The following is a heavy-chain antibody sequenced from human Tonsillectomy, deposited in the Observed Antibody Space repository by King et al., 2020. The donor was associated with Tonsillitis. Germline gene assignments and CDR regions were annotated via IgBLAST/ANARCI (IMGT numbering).Heavy chain of an antibody. CDR1: GGSFSGYY. D-gene: IGHD4-17*01. V-gene: IGHV4-34*01. CDR2: INHSGST. Sequence: VQLQQWGAGLLKPSETLSLTCAVYGGSFSGYYWSWIRQPPGKGLEWIGEINHSGSTNYNPSLKSRVTISVDTSKNQFSLKLSSVTAADTAVYYCARGRNAYGDYEAVYYYYGMDVWGQGTTVTVSS. CDR3: ARGRNAYGDYEAVYYYYGMDV. J-gene: IGHJ6*02.